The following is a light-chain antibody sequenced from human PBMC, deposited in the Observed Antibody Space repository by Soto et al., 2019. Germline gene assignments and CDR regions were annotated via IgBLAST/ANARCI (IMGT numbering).Light chain of an antibody. V-gene: IGKV1-5*01. CDR1: QSMNDW. CDR2: DAS. Sequence: DIQMTQSPSTLSASVGDRVTITCRASQSMNDWLAWYQQKPGKAPKVLIYDASSLQSGVPSRFSGSGSGTEFTLTIDSLQPDDVATYYCLRYNAFSQTFGQGT. J-gene: IGKJ1*01. CDR3: LRYNAFSQT.